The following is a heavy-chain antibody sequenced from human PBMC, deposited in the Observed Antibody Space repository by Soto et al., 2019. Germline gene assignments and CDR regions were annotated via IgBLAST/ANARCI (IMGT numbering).Heavy chain of an antibody. CDR1: GYTFTGYY. D-gene: IGHD6-19*01. CDR2: INPNSGGT. CDR3: ARAIRYSSGWYFDY. V-gene: IGHV1-2*02. J-gene: IGHJ4*02. Sequence: ASVKVSCKASGYTFTGYYMHWVRQAPGQGLEWMGWINPNSGGTNYAQKFQGRVTMTRDTSISTAYMELSRLRSDDTAVYHCARAIRYSSGWYFDYWGQGTLVTVSS.